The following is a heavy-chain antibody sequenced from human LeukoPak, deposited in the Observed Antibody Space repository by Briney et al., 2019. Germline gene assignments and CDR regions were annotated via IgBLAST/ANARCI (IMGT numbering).Heavy chain of an antibody. J-gene: IGHJ1*01. CDR3: ARGNSSGSKYFQH. V-gene: IGHV1-69*06. CDR2: IIPIFGTA. Sequence: SVKVSCKAPGGTFSSYAISWVRQAPGQGLEWMGGIIPIFGTANYAQKFQGRVTITADKSTSTAYMELSSLRSEDTAVYYCARGNSSGSKYFQHWGQGTLVTVSS. D-gene: IGHD6-19*01. CDR1: GGTFSSYA.